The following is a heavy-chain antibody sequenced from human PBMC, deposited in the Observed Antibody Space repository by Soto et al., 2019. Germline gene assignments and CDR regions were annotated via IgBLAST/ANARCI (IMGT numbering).Heavy chain of an antibody. CDR1: GQSFSGHT. J-gene: IGHJ4*02. CDR2: ISQSGST. V-gene: IGHV4-34*01. Sequence: QVQLQQWGAGLLKPSETLSLTCAVYGQSFSGHTWSWIRQSPGEGLEWIGEISQSGSTYYNPSLKTRFTISADTSKNQFSLTLNSVTAADTGVFYCARGSGIAVIPGELEDVHYDYWGQGTLVSVSS. D-gene: IGHD2-2*01. CDR3: ARGSGIAVIPGELEDVHYDY.